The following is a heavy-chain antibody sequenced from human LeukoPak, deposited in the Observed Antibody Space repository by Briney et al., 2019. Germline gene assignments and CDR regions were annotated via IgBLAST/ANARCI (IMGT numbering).Heavy chain of an antibody. CDR1: GYXFTSYY. D-gene: IGHD6-19*01. Sequence: ASVKVSCMASGYXFTSYYIHWVRQAPGQGLEWLGIINPSGGSTSYAQKFQGRVTTTRDTSTSTVYMELSSLRSEDTAVYYCAREDSSGWYVFDYWGQGTLVTVSS. V-gene: IGHV1-46*01. J-gene: IGHJ4*02. CDR2: INPSGGST. CDR3: AREDSSGWYVFDY.